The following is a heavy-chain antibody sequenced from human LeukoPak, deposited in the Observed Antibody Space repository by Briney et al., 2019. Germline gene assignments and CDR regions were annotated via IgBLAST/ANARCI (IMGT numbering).Heavy chain of an antibody. D-gene: IGHD6-19*01. J-gene: IGHJ4*02. CDR1: RFTVSNNH. V-gene: IGHV3-66*01. Sequence: GGSLRLSCVASRFTVSNNHMNWVRQAPGKGLEWVSVIYNGDNTYYADSVQGRFTISKDNSKNTLYLQMNSLRPEDTAVYFRARASRWLAFDNWGQGTLVTVS. CDR2: IYNGDNT. CDR3: ARASRWLAFDN.